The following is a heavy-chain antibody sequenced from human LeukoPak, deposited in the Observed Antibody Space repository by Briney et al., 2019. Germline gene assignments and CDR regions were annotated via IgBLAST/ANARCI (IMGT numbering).Heavy chain of an antibody. CDR3: ASLLRDILTFFDY. CDR2: ISSHSRTI. CDR1: GLTFSTYS. V-gene: IGHV3-48*01. D-gene: IGHD2-15*01. Sequence: PGGSLRLSCAASGLTFSTYSMNWVRQAPGKGLEWISYISSHSRTIYYADSVKGRFTISRDNAKNSLFLQMDSLRAEDTAVYYCASLLRDILTFFDYWGQGTLVTVSS. J-gene: IGHJ4*02.